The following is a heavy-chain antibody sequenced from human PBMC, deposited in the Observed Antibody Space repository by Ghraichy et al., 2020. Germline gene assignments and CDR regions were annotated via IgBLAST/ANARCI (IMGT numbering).Heavy chain of an antibody. V-gene: IGHV3-48*02. CDR2: IRSSSSAI. CDR1: GFTFSSYS. J-gene: IGHJ4*02. Sequence: GGSLRLSCTASGFTFSSYSMNWVRQAPGKGLEWVSYIRSSSSAIYYADSVEGRFTISRDNAKNSLYLQMNSLRDEDTAVYYCARYCSGDNCDATWYFDYWGQGTLVTVSS. CDR3: ARYCSGDNCDATWYFDY. D-gene: IGHD2-15*01.